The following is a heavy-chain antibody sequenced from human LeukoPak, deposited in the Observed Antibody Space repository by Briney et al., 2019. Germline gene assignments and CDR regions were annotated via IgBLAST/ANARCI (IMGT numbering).Heavy chain of an antibody. D-gene: IGHD3-22*01. Sequence: GGSLRLSCAASGFTFDDYAMHWVRQAPGKGLEWVSLISGDGGSTYYADSVKGRFTISRDNSKNSLYLQMNSLRTEDTALYYCAKDIVWVAYYYDSRGPGDAFDIWGKGTTVTVSS. CDR2: ISGDGGST. CDR1: GFTFDDYA. CDR3: AKDIVWVAYYYDSRGPGDAFDI. V-gene: IGHV3-43*02. J-gene: IGHJ3*02.